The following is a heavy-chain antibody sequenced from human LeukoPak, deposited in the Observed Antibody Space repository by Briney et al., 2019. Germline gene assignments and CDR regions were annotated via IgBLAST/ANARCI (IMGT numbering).Heavy chain of an antibody. CDR2: ISGSGGST. CDR3: AKGPDILTGYYPPGY. V-gene: IGHV3-23*01. J-gene: IGHJ4*02. CDR1: GFTFNNYG. D-gene: IGHD3-9*01. Sequence: GGSLRLSCAASGFTFNNYGMHWVRQAPGKGLEWVSAISGSGGSTYYADSVKGRFTISRDNSKNTLYLQMNSLRAEDTAVYYCAKGPDILTGYYPPGYWGQGTLVTVSS.